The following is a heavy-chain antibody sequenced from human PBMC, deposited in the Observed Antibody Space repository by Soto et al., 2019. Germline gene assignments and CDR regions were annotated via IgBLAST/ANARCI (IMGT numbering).Heavy chain of an antibody. J-gene: IGHJ4*02. CDR1: GYMFPSYG. CDR2: ISTYNGKT. CDR3: ARSTTVGTPPSDH. D-gene: IGHD1-1*01. V-gene: IGHV1-18*04. Sequence: GGLVKVSCKTSGYMFPSYGISWVRQAPGQGLEWMGWISTYNGKTKYAQGLQGRVTMTTDTATTTAYMELRSLRSDDTAVYYCARSTTVGTPPSDHWGQGTLVTVSS.